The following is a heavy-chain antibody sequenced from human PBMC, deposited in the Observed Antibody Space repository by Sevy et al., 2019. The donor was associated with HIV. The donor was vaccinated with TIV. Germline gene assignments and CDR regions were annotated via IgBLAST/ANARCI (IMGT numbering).Heavy chain of an antibody. V-gene: IGHV3-11*01. D-gene: IGHD6-13*01. CDR2: ISSSGSTI. CDR1: GFTFSDYY. Sequence: GGSLRLSCAASGFTFSDYYMSWIRQAPGKGLEWVSYISSSGSTIYYADSVKGRFTISRDNAKNSLYLQMNSLRAEDTAVYYCARESASSSWSRGYFDYWGQGTLVTVSS. CDR3: ARESASSSWSRGYFDY. J-gene: IGHJ4*02.